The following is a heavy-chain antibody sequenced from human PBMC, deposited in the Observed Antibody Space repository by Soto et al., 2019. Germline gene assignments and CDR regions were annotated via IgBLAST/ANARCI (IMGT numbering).Heavy chain of an antibody. CDR1: GGSISSGGYY. J-gene: IGHJ5*02. V-gene: IGHV4-31*03. Sequence: QVQLQESGPGLVKPSQTLSLTCTVSGGSISSGGYYWSWIRQHPGKGLEWIGYIYYSGSTYYNPSLQSRVTISVDTSKNQFSLKLSSVTAADTAVYYCAREGGGGTGGWFDPWGQGTLVTVSS. CDR2: IYYSGST. D-gene: IGHD2-8*02. CDR3: AREGGGGTGGWFDP.